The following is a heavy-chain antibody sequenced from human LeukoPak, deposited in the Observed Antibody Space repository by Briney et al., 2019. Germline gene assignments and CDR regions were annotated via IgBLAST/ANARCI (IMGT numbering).Heavy chain of an antibody. CDR3: ARDYGITMVRGVIHALDY. CDR1: GGTFSSYA. V-gene: IGHV1-69*01. D-gene: IGHD3-10*01. CDR2: IIPIFGTA. J-gene: IGHJ4*02. Sequence: ASVKVSCKASGGTFSSYAISWVRQAPGQGLEWMGGIIPIFGTANYAQKFQGRVTITADESTSTAYMELSSLRSEDTAVYYCARDYGITMVRGVIHALDYWGQGTLVTVSS.